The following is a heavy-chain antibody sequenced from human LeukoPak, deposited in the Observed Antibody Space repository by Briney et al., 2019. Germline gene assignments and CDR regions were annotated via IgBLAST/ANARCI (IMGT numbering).Heavy chain of an antibody. D-gene: IGHD3-3*01. V-gene: IGHV3-23*01. Sequence: SGGSLRLSCAASGFTFSGYGMSLVRQSPGKGLEWVSTIGVRCGSTYYADSVKGRFTISRDNSKNTLYLQMNSLRAEDTAVYYCAKDSQDDFWSGYPGRFWYWGQGTLVTVSS. CDR2: IGVRCGST. CDR1: GFTFSGYG. CDR3: AKDSQDDFWSGYPGRFWY. J-gene: IGHJ4*02.